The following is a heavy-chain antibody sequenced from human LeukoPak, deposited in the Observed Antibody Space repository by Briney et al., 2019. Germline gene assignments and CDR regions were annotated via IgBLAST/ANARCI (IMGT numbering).Heavy chain of an antibody. D-gene: IGHD5-18*01. CDR2: LYYSGST. CDR3: ARHGERGCSYGHDY. Sequence: SETLSLTCTVSGGSIRSSYYYWGWIRQPPGKGLEWIGSLYYSGSTYYNPSLKSRVTISVDTSKNQLSLKLSSVTAADTAVYYCARHGERGCSYGHDYWGQGTLVTVSS. CDR1: GGSIRSSYYY. V-gene: IGHV4-39*01. J-gene: IGHJ4*02.